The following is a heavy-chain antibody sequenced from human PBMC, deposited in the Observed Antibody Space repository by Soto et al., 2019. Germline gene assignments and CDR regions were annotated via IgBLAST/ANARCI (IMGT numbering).Heavy chain of an antibody. CDR1: GGSISSYY. D-gene: IGHD3-22*01. V-gene: IGHV4-4*07. CDR2: IYTSGST. CDR3: ARDRGVYYDSSGYNNWFDP. J-gene: IGHJ5*02. Sequence: LSLTCTVSGGSISSYYWSWIRQPAGKGLEWIGRIYTSGSTNYNPSLKSRVTMSVDTSKNQFSLKLSSVTAADTAVYYCARDRGVYYDSSGYNNWFDPWGQGTLVTVSS.